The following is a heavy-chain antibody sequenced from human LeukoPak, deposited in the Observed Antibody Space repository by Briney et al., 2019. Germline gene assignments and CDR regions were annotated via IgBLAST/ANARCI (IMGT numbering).Heavy chain of an antibody. J-gene: IGHJ4*02. D-gene: IGHD5-18*01. CDR3: ARDSVDTAMLFYFDY. Sequence: GGSLRLSCAASGFTFCSYSMNWVRQAPGKGLEWVSSISGSSSYIYYADSVRGRFTISRDNAKNSLYLQVDSLRAEDTAVYYCARDSVDTAMLFYFDYWGQGTLVTVSS. CDR2: ISGSSSYI. V-gene: IGHV3-21*01. CDR1: GFTFCSYS.